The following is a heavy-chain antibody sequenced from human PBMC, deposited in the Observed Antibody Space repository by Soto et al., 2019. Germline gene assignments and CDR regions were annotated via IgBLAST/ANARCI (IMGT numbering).Heavy chain of an antibody. Sequence: SVKVSCKASGGTFSSYAISWVRQAPGQGLEWMGGIIPIFGTANYAQKFQGRVTITADKSTSTAYMELSSLRSEDTAVYYCARVQSAVVVAATPHLLAFMDVWGQGTTVTVSS. J-gene: IGHJ6*02. CDR1: GGTFSSYA. CDR2: IIPIFGTA. D-gene: IGHD2-15*01. V-gene: IGHV1-69*06. CDR3: ARVQSAVVVAATPHLLAFMDV.